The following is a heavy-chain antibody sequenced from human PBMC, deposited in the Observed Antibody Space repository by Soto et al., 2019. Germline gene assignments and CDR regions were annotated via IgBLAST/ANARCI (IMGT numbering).Heavy chain of an antibody. V-gene: IGHV3-23*01. Sequence: GGSLRLSCAASGFTFSTYAMTWVRQAPGRGLEWVSTILHDETPFYTDSVKGRFTISRDNVRGTLYLQMNGLRVEDAALYFCAKDLFPTSGERFFFESWGQGSLVTVSS. D-gene: IGHD2-21*01. J-gene: IGHJ4*02. CDR2: ILHDETP. CDR1: GFTFSTYA. CDR3: AKDLFPTSGERFFFES.